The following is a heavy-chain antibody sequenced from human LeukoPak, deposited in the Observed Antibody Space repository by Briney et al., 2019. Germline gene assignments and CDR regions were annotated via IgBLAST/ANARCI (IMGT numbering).Heavy chain of an antibody. CDR1: GDTFSSFA. J-gene: IGHJ4*02. CDR2: IIPIFSTA. V-gene: IGHV1-69*05. Sequence: ASVKVSCKASGDTFSSFAFSWVRQAPGQELEWMGGIIPIFSTANYAQKFQGRVTITTDESTSTAYMELSSLRSEDTAVYYCARTYYYDSSTYYLTYYFDYWGQGTLVTVSS. D-gene: IGHD3-22*01. CDR3: ARTYYYDSSTYYLTYYFDY.